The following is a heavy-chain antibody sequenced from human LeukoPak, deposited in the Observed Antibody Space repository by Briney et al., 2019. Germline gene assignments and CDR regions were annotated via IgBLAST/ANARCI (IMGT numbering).Heavy chain of an antibody. CDR2: INPNSGGT. CDR3: ARDRGIRDVVVVAATLTN. D-gene: IGHD2-15*01. J-gene: IGHJ4*02. CDR1: GYTFTGYY. V-gene: IGHV1-2*02. Sequence: GASVKVSCKASGYTFTGYYMHWVRQAPGQGLEWMGWINPNSGGTNYAQKFRGRVTMTRDTSISTAYMELSRLRSDDTAVYYCARDRGIRDVVVVAATLTNWGQGTLVTVSS.